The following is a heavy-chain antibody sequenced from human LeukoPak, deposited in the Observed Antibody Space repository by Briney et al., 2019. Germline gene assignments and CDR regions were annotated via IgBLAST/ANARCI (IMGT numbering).Heavy chain of an antibody. CDR3: ASLGASDY. Sequence: GGSLRFSCAASGFTFDDYAMHWVRQAPGKGLEWVSGNSWNSGSIGYADSVKGRFTISRDNAKNSLYLQMNSLRAEDTALYYCASLGASDYWGQGTLVTVSS. CDR1: GFTFDDYA. D-gene: IGHD1-26*01. J-gene: IGHJ4*02. CDR2: NSWNSGSI. V-gene: IGHV3-9*01.